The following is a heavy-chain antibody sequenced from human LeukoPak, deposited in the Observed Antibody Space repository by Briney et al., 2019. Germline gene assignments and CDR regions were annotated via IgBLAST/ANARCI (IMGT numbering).Heavy chain of an antibody. CDR1: X. CDR3: AKDSSGWTDRFDY. V-gene: IGHV3-23*01. Sequence: XMSWVRQAPGKGLEWVSAISGSGGSTYYADSVKGRFTISRDNSKNTLYLQMNSLRAEDTAVYYCAKDSSGWTDRFDYWGQGTLVTVSS. D-gene: IGHD6-19*01. CDR2: ISGSGGST. J-gene: IGHJ4*02.